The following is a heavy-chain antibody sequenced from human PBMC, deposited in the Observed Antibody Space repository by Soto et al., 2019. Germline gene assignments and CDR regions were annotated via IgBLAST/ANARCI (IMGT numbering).Heavy chain of an antibody. Sequence: GGSLRLSCAASGFTLSPYGVHWVRQGPGKGLEWVAVISYDGSNNYYADSVKGRFTISRVISKITMYLQMNSLRSDYTAVYYCARDTSRYDNGMDVWGQGTTVTVSS. CDR3: ARDTSRYDNGMDV. J-gene: IGHJ6*02. D-gene: IGHD5-12*01. V-gene: IGHV3-30*03. CDR2: ISYDGSNN. CDR1: GFTLSPYG.